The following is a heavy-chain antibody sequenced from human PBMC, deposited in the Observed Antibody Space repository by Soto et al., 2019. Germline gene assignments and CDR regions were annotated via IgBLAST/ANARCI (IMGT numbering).Heavy chain of an antibody. CDR3: ARARRITMIVVVFDAFDI. CDR2: IIPIFGTA. CDR1: GGTFSSYA. J-gene: IGHJ3*02. D-gene: IGHD3-22*01. Sequence: SVKVSCKASGGTFSSYAISWVRQAPGQGLEWMGGIIPIFGTANYAQKFQGRVTITADESTSTAYMELSSLRSEDTAVYYCARARRITMIVVVFDAFDIWGQGTMVTVSS. V-gene: IGHV1-69*13.